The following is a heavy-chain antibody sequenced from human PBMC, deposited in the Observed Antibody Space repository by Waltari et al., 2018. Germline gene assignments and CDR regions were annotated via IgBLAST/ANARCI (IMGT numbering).Heavy chain of an antibody. CDR3: ARVRTAGYCSSTSCYGGLWFDP. J-gene: IGHJ5*02. V-gene: IGHV4-39*07. D-gene: IGHD2-2*01. CDR2: IYYSGST. Sequence: QLQLQESGPGLVKPSETLSLTCTVSGGSISGSSYYWGWTRQPPGKGLEWIGSIYYSGSTYYNPSLKSRVTISGDTSKNEFSRKLSSVTAADTAVYYCARVRTAGYCSSTSCYGGLWFDPWGQGTLVTVSS. CDR1: GGSISGSSYY.